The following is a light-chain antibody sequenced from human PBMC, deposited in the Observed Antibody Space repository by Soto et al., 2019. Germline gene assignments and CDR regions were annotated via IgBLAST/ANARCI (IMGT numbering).Light chain of an antibody. J-gene: IGKJ1*01. CDR2: GAS. CDR3: QQYNRNTWS. Sequence: DIQMTQSPSTLSAAVGGRVTITCRASQRVGTWVAWYQQKPGKAPKLLIYGASNLESGVPARFSGSGSGTEFTLTITPRQPDDFATYFCQQYNRNTWSFGPGTKVDI. CDR1: QRVGTW. V-gene: IGKV1-5*01.